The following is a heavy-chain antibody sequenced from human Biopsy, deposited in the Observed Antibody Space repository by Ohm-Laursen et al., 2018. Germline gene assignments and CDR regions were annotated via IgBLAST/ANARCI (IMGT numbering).Heavy chain of an antibody. J-gene: IGHJ4*02. CDR2: IIPILRTT. CDR3: AREAIGYQLPCDD. CDR1: TGTFTSYG. Sequence: SSVKVSCKAPTGTFTSYGIIWVRQAPGQGLEWMGRIIPILRTTAYAQTFLGRVTITADSPTSTVDMELTSLTSDDTAVYFCAREAIGYQLPCDDWGQGTLVTVPS. D-gene: IGHD2-2*01. V-gene: IGHV1-69*11.